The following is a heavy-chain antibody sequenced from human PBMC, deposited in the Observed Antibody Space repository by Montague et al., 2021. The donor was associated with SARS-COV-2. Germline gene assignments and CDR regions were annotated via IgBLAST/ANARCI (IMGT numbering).Heavy chain of an antibody. CDR3: ARHDDILTTYCYYYGMDV. V-gene: IGHV4-39*01. Sequence: SETLSLTCAVSGGSFNGYYLNWIRQPPGEGLEWIGSIYYSGSTYYNPSLKSRVTISVDTSKNQFSLKLSSVTAADTAVYYCARHDDILTTYCYYYGMDVWGQGTTVTVSS. CDR1: GGSFNGYY. CDR2: IYYSGST. J-gene: IGHJ6*02. D-gene: IGHD3-9*01.